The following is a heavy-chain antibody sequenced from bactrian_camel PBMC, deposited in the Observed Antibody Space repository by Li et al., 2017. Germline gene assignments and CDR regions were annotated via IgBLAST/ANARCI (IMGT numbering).Heavy chain of an antibody. CDR3: GKDPRTGGDWLPEFAS. V-gene: IGHV3S1*01. J-gene: IGHJ6*01. CDR2: IKDGGSTT. Sequence: HVQLVESGGGSVQAGGSLRLSCAASGFTFSSYWMLWVRQGPGKGPEWVSAIKDGGSTTYYVDSVKGRFTISRDDAKNTLDLQLNSLKTEDTAMYYCGKDPRTGGDWLPEFASRGQGTQVTVS. D-gene: IGHD7*01. CDR1: GFTFSSYW.